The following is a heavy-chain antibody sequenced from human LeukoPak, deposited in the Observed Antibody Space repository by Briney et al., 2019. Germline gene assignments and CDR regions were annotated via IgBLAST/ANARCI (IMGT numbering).Heavy chain of an antibody. Sequence: GESLKISCTGFGYSFTTYWIGWVRQMPGKGLEWMGIIYPGDSDARYSPSLQGQVTISVDKSISTAYLQWSSLKASDTAMYYCARQGRIVVVTTTHDAFDIWGQGTMVTVSS. CDR3: ARQGRIVVVTTTHDAFDI. D-gene: IGHD2-21*02. CDR1: GYSFTTYW. J-gene: IGHJ3*02. CDR2: IYPGDSDA. V-gene: IGHV5-51*01.